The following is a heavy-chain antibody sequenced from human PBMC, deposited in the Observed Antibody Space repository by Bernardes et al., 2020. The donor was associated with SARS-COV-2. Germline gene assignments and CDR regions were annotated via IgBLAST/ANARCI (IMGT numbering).Heavy chain of an antibody. Sequence: GFLRPPCAASGFTFSSYGMHWVRQAPGKGLEWVAVIWYDGSNKYYADPVKGRFTISRDNSNNTLDLQMNSLRAEDTAVYYCARDSDLSIVIIPAAPDYWGKGTLVTVSS. CDR2: IWYDGSNK. CDR1: GFTFSSYG. CDR3: ARDSDLSIVIIPAAPDY. J-gene: IGHJ4*02. V-gene: IGHV3-33*01. D-gene: IGHD2-2*01.